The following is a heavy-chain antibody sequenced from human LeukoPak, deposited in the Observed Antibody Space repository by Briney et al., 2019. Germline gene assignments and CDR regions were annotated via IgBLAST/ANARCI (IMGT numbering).Heavy chain of an antibody. CDR3: AREGIAVVPAAMSNRNWFDP. D-gene: IGHD2-2*01. Sequence: GASVKVSCKASGYTFTSYYMHWVRQAPGQGLEWMGIINPSGGSTSYAQKFQGRVTMTRDTSTSTVYMELSSLRSEDTAVYYCAREGIAVVPAAMSNRNWFDPWGQGTLVTVSS. CDR1: GYTFTSYY. CDR2: INPSGGST. V-gene: IGHV1-46*01. J-gene: IGHJ5*02.